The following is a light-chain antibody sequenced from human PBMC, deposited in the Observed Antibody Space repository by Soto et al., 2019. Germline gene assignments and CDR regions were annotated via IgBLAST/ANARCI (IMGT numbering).Light chain of an antibody. CDR1: QSIGIF. CDR2: DAC. V-gene: IGKV1-5*01. CDR3: QQCYMGWT. J-gene: IGKJ1*01. Sequence: DIQMTQSPSTLSASVGDRVTITCRASQSIGIFLAWYQHQPGKAPKLLIYDACTLESGVPSRFSGTGSGTEFTFSITSLQPEDFGTYYCQQCYMGWTFGQGTKVDIK.